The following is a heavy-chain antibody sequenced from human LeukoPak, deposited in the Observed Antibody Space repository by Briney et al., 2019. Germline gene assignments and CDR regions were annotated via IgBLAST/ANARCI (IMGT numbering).Heavy chain of an antibody. CDR2: ISYDGSNK. V-gene: IGHV3-30-3*02. CDR1: GFTFSGYP. CDR3: AKEFNRGLPDY. J-gene: IGHJ4*02. Sequence: PGGSLRLSCAASGFTFSGYPIHWVRQAPGKGLEWVAVISYDGSNKYYADSVKGRFTISRDNSKNTLYLQMSSLRAEDTAVYYCAKEFNRGLPDYWGQGTLVTVPS. D-gene: IGHD2-21*01.